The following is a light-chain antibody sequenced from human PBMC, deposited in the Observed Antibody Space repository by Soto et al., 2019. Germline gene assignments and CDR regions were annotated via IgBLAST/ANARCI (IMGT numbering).Light chain of an antibody. V-gene: IGLV2-8*01. CDR2: KVS. CDR3: SSYAGSSNVV. CDR1: SSDVGGYNY. Sequence: QSALTQPPSASGSPGQSVTISCTGTSSDVGGYNYVSWYQQHPGKAPKVVIYKVSQRHSGVPDRFSGSKSDNTASLTVSGLQAEDEADYYCSSYAGSSNVVFGGGTKLTVL. J-gene: IGLJ2*01.